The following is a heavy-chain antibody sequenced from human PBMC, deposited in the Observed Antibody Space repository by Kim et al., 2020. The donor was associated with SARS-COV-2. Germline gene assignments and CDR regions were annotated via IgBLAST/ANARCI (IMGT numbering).Heavy chain of an antibody. D-gene: IGHD6-19*01. Sequence: GGSLRLSCTASGFTFGDYAISWFRQAPGKGLEWVGFIRSIPYAETTEYAASVKGRFTIFRDDSKTIAYLQMNSLKIEDTAVYYCTRHSSGWYWGGENFDYWGQGTQVTVSS. CDR3: TRHSSGWYWGGENFDY. CDR2: IRSIPYAETT. V-gene: IGHV3-49*03. J-gene: IGHJ4*02. CDR1: GFTFGDYA.